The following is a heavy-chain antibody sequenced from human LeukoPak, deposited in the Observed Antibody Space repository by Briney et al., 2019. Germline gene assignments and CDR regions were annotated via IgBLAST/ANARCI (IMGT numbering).Heavy chain of an antibody. CDR3: ASFPPYMVRTDAFDI. CDR1: GFTFSSHG. Sequence: GGSLRLSCAASGFTFSSHGMNWVRQAPGKGLEWVSGISPSGGITYYTDSVKGRFTISRDNSKNTQSLQMNSLRAEDTAVYYCASFPPYMVRTDAFDIWGQGTMVTVSS. CDR2: ISPSGGIT. D-gene: IGHD3-10*01. V-gene: IGHV3-23*01. J-gene: IGHJ3*02.